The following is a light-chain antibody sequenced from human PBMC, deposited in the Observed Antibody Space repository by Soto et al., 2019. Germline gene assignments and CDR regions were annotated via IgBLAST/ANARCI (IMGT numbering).Light chain of an antibody. CDR1: QSISRW. J-gene: IGKJ1*01. CDR2: KAA. V-gene: IGKV1-5*03. Sequence: DIQMTQSPSTLSASVGDTVTITSRASQSISRWLAWYQQKPGKAPKLLIYKAAILAIRVPSRFNGSGSGTEFTLTITSLQPDDFATYYCQQYNSWTFGKGTKVEIK. CDR3: QQYNSWT.